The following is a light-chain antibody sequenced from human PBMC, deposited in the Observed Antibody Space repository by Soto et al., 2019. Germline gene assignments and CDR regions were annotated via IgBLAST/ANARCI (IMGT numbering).Light chain of an antibody. Sequence: QSVLTQSPSASASLGASVKLTCTLSSGHSNYAIAWHQQQPEKGPRYLMKVKSDGSHIKGDGIPDRFSGSSSGAERYLTISSLQSEDEADYWCQTWGTGIQVFGGGTKVTVL. CDR2: VKSDGSH. V-gene: IGLV4-69*01. CDR1: SGHSNYA. J-gene: IGLJ2*01. CDR3: QTWGTGIQV.